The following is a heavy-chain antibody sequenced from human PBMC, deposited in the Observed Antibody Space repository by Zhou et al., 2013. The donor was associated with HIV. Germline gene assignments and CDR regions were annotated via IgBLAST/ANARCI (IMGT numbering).Heavy chain of an antibody. D-gene: IGHD2-8*02. V-gene: IGHV4-38-2*01. CDR2: IYHSGNT. CDR1: GYSISSGYY. CDR3: ARAPSVVVDATWGNWFDP. J-gene: IGHJ5*02. Sequence: QVQLQESGPGLVKPSETLSLTCAVSGYSISSGYYWGWIRQPPGKGPEWIATIYHSGNTYYNPSLKSRVTISVDTSKNQFSLRLSSVTAADAAVYYCARAPSVVVDATWGNWFDPWARNPGHRLL.